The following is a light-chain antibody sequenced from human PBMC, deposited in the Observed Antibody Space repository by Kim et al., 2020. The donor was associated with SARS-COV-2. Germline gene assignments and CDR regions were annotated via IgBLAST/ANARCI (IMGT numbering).Light chain of an antibody. Sequence: EIVLTQSPGTLSLSPGERATLSCRASQSVAIDNLSWYQQKPGQAPRLLVFDASTRATGIPDRFSGSGSGTDFTLTISRLEPEDFAVYYCQQYGSSPVTFGQGTKLEI. CDR3: QQYGSSPVT. CDR2: DAS. V-gene: IGKV3-20*01. J-gene: IGKJ2*01. CDR1: QSVAIDN.